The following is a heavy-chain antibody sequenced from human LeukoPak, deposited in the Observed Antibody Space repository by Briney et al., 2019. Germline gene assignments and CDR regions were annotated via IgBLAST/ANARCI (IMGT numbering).Heavy chain of an antibody. Sequence: GGSLTLSCAASGFTFSVSAMHWVRQASGKGLEWVGRVRSRANNYATAYAASVKGRFTISRDDSKNMAYLQMNSLKTEDTAVHYCTRHSEYCSSLSFDPWGQGTLVTVSS. D-gene: IGHD6-6*01. CDR1: GFTFSVSA. J-gene: IGHJ5*02. CDR3: TRHSEYCSSLSFDP. V-gene: IGHV3-73*01. CDR2: VRSRANNYAT.